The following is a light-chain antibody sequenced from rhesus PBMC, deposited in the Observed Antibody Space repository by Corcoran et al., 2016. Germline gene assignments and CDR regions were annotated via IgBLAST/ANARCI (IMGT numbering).Light chain of an antibody. V-gene: IGLV3-36*02. CDR2: YDS. CDR1: NIGSKN. Sequence: SYDLTQPPSVSVSTGQTARVTCGGDNIGSKNVHWYQQKPPQAPVLVIYYDSERPSGIPERFSGSKSGNTATLTISGVEAGDEADYYCQVCDSSSDDVFGSGTKLTVL. CDR3: QVCDSSSDDV. J-gene: IGLJ6*01.